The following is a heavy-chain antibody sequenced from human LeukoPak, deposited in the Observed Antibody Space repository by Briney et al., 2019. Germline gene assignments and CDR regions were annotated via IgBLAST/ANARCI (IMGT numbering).Heavy chain of an antibody. Sequence: PGGSLRLSCAASGFTFSSYAMHWVRQAPGQRLEWMGWISAGNGNTKYSQNFQGRVTFISNTSATTAFMELSSLRSEDAAVYYCARDSGSGSNDYWGQGTLVTVSS. V-gene: IGHV1-3*01. CDR2: ISAGNGNT. J-gene: IGHJ4*02. CDR1: GFTFSSYA. D-gene: IGHD1-26*01. CDR3: ARDSGSGSNDY.